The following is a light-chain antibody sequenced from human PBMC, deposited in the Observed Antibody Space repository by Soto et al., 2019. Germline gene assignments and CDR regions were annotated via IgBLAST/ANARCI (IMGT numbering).Light chain of an antibody. J-gene: IGKJ1*01. CDR3: QHYNSYSEA. CDR2: KAS. Sequence: DIQLTQSTSSLSASVGDRVTITCRASQTISSWLAWYQQKPGKAPKLLIYKASTLKSGVPSRFSGSGSGTEFTLTISSLQPDDFATYYCQHYNSYSEAFGQGTKGDIK. V-gene: IGKV1-5*03. CDR1: QTISSW.